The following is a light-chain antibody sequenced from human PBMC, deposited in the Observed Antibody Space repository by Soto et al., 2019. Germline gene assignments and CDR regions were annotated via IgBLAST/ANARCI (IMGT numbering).Light chain of an antibody. CDR2: EVT. CDR1: SRDIGGYNY. V-gene: IGLV2-8*01. J-gene: IGLJ2*01. Sequence: QSVLTQPPSASGSPGQSVTISCTGTSRDIGGYNYVSWYQQHPGKAPKLIIYEVTKRPSGVPDRFSGSKSGNTASLTVSGLQTEDEADYYCSSYTGSNNLFGGGTKLTVL. CDR3: SSYTGSNNL.